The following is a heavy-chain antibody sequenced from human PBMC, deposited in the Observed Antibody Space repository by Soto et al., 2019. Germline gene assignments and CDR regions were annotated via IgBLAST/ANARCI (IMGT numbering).Heavy chain of an antibody. Sequence: PSETLSLTCTVSDRSISSSSYYCGWIPQPPGKGLEWIGNFYYGGSTYYNPSLKSRVTISVDTSKNQFSLKLSSVTAADTAVYYCARVKWRSSWYSNWFDPWGQGTLVTVSS. CDR1: DRSISSSSYY. J-gene: IGHJ5*02. D-gene: IGHD6-13*01. CDR2: FYYGGST. V-gene: IGHV4-39*02. CDR3: ARVKWRSSWYSNWFDP.